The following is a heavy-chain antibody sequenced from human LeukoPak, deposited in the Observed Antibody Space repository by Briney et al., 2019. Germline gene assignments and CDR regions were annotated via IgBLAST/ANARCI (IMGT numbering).Heavy chain of an antibody. V-gene: IGHV3-30*18. CDR3: AKDLRVLGFGDAFDI. D-gene: IGHD3-10*01. CDR2: ISYDGSNK. J-gene: IGHJ3*02. Sequence: GGSLRLSCAASGFTFSSYGMHWVRKAPGKGLEWVAVISYDGSNKYYADSVKGRFTISRDNSKNTLYLQMNSLRAEDTAVYYCAKDLRVLGFGDAFDIWGQGTMVTVSS. CDR1: GFTFSSYG.